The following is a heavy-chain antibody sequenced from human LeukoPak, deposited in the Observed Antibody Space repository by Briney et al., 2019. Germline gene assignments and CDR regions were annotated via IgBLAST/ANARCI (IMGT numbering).Heavy chain of an antibody. Sequence: PGGSLRLSCAASGFSFSSYTMNWVRQAPGKGLEWVSSISSSSTYIYYADLVKGRFTISRDNAKNSLYLQMNSLRAEDTAVYYCARDGYCSGGSCYKGRFDYWGQGTLVTVSS. D-gene: IGHD2-15*01. CDR1: GFSFSSYT. CDR3: ARDGYCSGGSCYKGRFDY. J-gene: IGHJ4*02. V-gene: IGHV3-21*01. CDR2: ISSSSTYI.